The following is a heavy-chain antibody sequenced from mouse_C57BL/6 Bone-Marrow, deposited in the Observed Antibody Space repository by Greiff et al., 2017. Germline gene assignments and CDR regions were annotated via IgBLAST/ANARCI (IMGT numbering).Heavy chain of an antibody. Sequence: VQLQESGAELVRPGASVTLSCKASGYTFTDYEMHWVKQTPVHGLEWIGAIDPETGGTAYNQKFKGKAILTADKSSSTAYMELRSLTSEDSAVYYYTRSSYSNAWFAYWGQGTLVTVSA. D-gene: IGHD2-5*01. CDR1: GYTFTDYE. V-gene: IGHV1-15*01. CDR3: TRSSYSNAWFAY. J-gene: IGHJ3*01. CDR2: IDPETGGT.